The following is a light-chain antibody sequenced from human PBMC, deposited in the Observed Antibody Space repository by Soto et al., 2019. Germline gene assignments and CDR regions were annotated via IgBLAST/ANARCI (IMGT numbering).Light chain of an antibody. CDR1: SSNIGAGYG. Sequence: QSVLTQPPSVSGAPGQRVTVSCTGSSSNIGAGYGVHWYQQLPGTAPRLLIFGNSNRPSGVPDRFSGSKSDTSASLAITGLQAEDEADYYCQSYDSSLSGFYVFGTGTKVTVL. V-gene: IGLV1-40*01. CDR3: QSYDSSLSGFYV. CDR2: GNS. J-gene: IGLJ1*01.